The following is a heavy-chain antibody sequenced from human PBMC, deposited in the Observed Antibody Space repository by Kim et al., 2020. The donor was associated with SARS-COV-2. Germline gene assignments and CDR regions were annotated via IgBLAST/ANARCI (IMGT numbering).Heavy chain of an antibody. V-gene: IGHV3-23*01. Sequence: GGSLRLSCAASGFIFSNYVMTWVRQAPGKGLEWVSSIIGTGGGGTYYADSVKGRFIISRDNSKYTMYLQMNSLRAEDTAVYYCAKESNYHGSGSYSRGVDYFDCWGQGSRVTVSS. D-gene: IGHD3-10*01. CDR1: GFIFSNYV. CDR3: AKESNYHGSGSYSRGVDYFDC. J-gene: IGHJ4*02. CDR2: IIGTGGGGT.